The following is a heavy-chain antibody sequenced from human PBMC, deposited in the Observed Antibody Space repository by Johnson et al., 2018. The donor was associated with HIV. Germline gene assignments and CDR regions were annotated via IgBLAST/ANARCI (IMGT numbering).Heavy chain of an antibody. D-gene: IGHD3-10*01. CDR2: VKSKTDGGTI. Sequence: VQLVESGGGLVKPGGSLRLSCAASGFTFSNAWMSWVRQAPGKGLEWVGRVKSKTDGGTIDYAAAVKGRFIISRDDSKNTLYLQVNGLKTEDTAVYYCTTMSALWFGDLHVFGDGFDIWGQGTMVTVSS. CDR1: GFTFSNAW. CDR3: TTMSALWFGDLHVFGDGFDI. V-gene: IGHV3-15*01. J-gene: IGHJ3*02.